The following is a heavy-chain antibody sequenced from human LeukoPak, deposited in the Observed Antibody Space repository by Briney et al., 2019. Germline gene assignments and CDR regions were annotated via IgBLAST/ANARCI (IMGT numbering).Heavy chain of an antibody. CDR2: IWYGGSNK. V-gene: IGHV3-33*01. CDR3: ARATGGYCSGGSCYSGYFQH. D-gene: IGHD2-15*01. J-gene: IGHJ1*01. Sequence: GGSLRLSCAASGFTFSSYGMHWVRQAPGKGLEWVAVIWYGGSNKYYADSVKGRFTISRDNSKNTLYLQMNSLRAEDTAVYYCARATGGYCSGGSCYSGYFQHWGQGTLVTVSS. CDR1: GFTFSSYG.